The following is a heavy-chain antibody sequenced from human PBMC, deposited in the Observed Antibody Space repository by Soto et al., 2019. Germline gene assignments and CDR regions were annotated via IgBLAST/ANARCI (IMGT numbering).Heavy chain of an antibody. Sequence: ASVKVSCKASGGTFSSYAIIWVRQAPGQGLEWMGGIIPILGIANYAQKFQGSVTITAAKSTSTAYMELSSLRSEDTAVYYCARVQSLYYYDSSGYLDYWGKGTLVTVSS. J-gene: IGHJ4*02. CDR3: ARVQSLYYYDSSGYLDY. CDR2: IIPILGIA. CDR1: GGTFSSYA. V-gene: IGHV1-69*10. D-gene: IGHD3-22*01.